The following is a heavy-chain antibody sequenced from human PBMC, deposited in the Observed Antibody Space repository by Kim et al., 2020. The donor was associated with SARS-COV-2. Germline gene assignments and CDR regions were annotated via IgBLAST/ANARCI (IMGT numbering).Heavy chain of an antibody. CDR2: IYYSGST. D-gene: IGHD3-10*01. V-gene: IGHV4-30-4*02. CDR1: GGSISSGDYY. J-gene: IGHJ6*02. CDR3: ARERYYGSGRSPSYGMDV. Sequence: SETLSLTCTVSGGSISSGDYYWSWIRQPPGKGLEWIGYIYYSGSTYYNPSLKSRVTISVDTSKNKFSLKLSSVTAADTAVYYCARERYYGSGRSPSYGMDVWGQGTTVTVSS.